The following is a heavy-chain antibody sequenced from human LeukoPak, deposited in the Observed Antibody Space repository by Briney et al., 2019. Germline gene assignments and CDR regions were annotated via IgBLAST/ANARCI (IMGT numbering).Heavy chain of an antibody. CDR1: GGSISSYY. D-gene: IGHD3-9*01. Sequence: SETLSLTCTVSGGSISSYYWSWIRQPPGKGLEWIGYIYYSGSTNYNPSLKSRVTISVDTYKNQFSLKLSSVTAADTAVYYCAREVDDILTGYSLGWFDPWGQGTLVTVSS. CDR3: AREVDDILTGYSLGWFDP. J-gene: IGHJ5*02. V-gene: IGHV4-59*01. CDR2: IYYSGST.